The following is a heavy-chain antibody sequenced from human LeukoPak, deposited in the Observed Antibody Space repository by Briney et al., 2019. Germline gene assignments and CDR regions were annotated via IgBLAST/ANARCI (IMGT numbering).Heavy chain of an antibody. D-gene: IGHD3-9*01. CDR2: ISSNGGST. Sequence: AGRSLRLSCAASGFTFSSYAMHWVRQAPGKGLEYVSAISSNGGSTYYADSVKGRFTISRDNSKNTLYLQMSSLRAEDTAVYYCVKGTVLRYFDWLPRINWFDPWGQGTLVTVSS. CDR3: VKGTVLRYFDWLPRINWFDP. J-gene: IGHJ5*02. V-gene: IGHV3-64D*06. CDR1: GFTFSSYA.